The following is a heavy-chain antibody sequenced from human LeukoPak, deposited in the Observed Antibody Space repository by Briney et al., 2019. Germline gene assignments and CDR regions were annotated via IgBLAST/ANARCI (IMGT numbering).Heavy chain of an antibody. CDR2: ISGSGGST. Sequence: GGFLRLSCAASGFTFSSYAMSWVRQAPGKGLEWVSAISGSGGSTYYADSVKGRFTISRDNSKNTLYLQMNSLRAEDTAVYYCAKAFMITFGGVHASDYWGQGTLVTVSS. J-gene: IGHJ4*02. D-gene: IGHD3-16*01. V-gene: IGHV3-23*01. CDR1: GFTFSSYA. CDR3: AKAFMITFGGVHASDY.